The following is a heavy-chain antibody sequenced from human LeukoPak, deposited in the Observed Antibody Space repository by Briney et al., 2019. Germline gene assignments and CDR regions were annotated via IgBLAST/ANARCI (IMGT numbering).Heavy chain of an antibody. CDR1: GYTLTELS. Sequence: GASVKVSCKVSGYTLTELSMHWVRQAPGKGLEWMGGFDPEDGETIYAQKFQGRVTMTEDTSTDTAYMELSSLRSEDTAVYYCATGRGVEMAIQYYFDYWGQGTLVTVSS. J-gene: IGHJ4*02. V-gene: IGHV1-24*01. CDR3: ATGRGVEMAIQYYFDY. CDR2: FDPEDGET. D-gene: IGHD5-24*01.